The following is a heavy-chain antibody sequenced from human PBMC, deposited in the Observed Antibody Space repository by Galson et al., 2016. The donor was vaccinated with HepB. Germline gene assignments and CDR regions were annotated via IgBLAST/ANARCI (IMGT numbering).Heavy chain of an antibody. CDR3: ANDQKPRGFDY. CDR2: IKQDGSEK. V-gene: IGHV3-7*03. D-gene: IGHD3-10*01. Sequence: SLRLSCAASGFTFNSYWMSWVRRAPGKGLEWVANIKQDGSEKYYVDSVRGRFTISRDNRRSLLFLEMNSLRAEDTALYYCANDQKPRGFDYWGQGTLVTVSS. J-gene: IGHJ4*02. CDR1: GFTFNSYW.